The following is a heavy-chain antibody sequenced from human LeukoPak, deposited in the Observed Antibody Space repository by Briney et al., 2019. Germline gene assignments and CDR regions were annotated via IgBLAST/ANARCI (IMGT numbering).Heavy chain of an antibody. CDR1: GYSFSNYW. J-gene: IGHJ4*02. D-gene: IGHD3-9*01. V-gene: IGHV5-51*01. CDR3: ARQYYDILTDPNYFDS. Sequence: GESLKISCKGSGYSFSNYWIGWGRQMPGKGLEWVGIILPGNSDTRYSPSFQGQVTTSADKSISTAYLQWSSLKAADTAMYYCARQYYDILTDPNYFDSWGQGTLVTVSS. CDR2: ILPGNSDT.